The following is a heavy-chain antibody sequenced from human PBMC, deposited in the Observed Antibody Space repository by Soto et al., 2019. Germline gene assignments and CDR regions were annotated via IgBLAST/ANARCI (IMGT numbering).Heavy chain of an antibody. CDR3: ARLAPIAAADGMDV. V-gene: IGHV4-38-2*01. J-gene: IGHJ6*02. D-gene: IGHD6-13*01. CDR2: IYHSGST. Sequence: SETLSLTCAVPGYSISSGYYWGWIRQSPGKGLEWIGSIYHSGSTYYNPSLKSRVIISVDTSKNQFSLKLSSVTAADTAVYYCARLAPIAAADGMDVWGQGXTVTVYS. CDR1: GYSISSGYY.